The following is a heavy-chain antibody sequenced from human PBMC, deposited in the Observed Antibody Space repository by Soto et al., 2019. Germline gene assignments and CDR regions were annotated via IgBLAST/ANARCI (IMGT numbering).Heavy chain of an antibody. J-gene: IGHJ4*02. V-gene: IGHV4-31*03. CDR1: GGSISSGGYY. Sequence: QVQLQESGPGLVKPSQTLSLTCTVSGGSISSGGYYWSWIRQHPGKGLEWIGYIYYSGSTYYNPSLKRRVTISVDTSKTQCSLKLSSVTAADTAVYYCASIVSSAHGEFSDWGQGTLVTVSS. CDR2: IYYSGST. D-gene: IGHD3-10*01. CDR3: ASIVSSAHGEFSD.